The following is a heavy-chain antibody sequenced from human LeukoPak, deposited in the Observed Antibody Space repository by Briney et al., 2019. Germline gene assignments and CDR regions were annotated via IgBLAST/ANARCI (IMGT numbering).Heavy chain of an antibody. V-gene: IGHV3-23*01. CDR3: AKGPYGGNSGGPFFDY. J-gene: IGHJ4*02. CDR2: ISGSGGST. CDR1: GFTFSSYA. D-gene: IGHD4-23*01. Sequence: PGGSLRLSCAASGFTFSSYAMSWVRQAPGKGLEWVSAISGSGGSTYYADSVKGRFTISRDDSKDTLYLQMNSLRAEDTAAYYCAKGPYGGNSGGPFFDYWGQGTLVTVSS.